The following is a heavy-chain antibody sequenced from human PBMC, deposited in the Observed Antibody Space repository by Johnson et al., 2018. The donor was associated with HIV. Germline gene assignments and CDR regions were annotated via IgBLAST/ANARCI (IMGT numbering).Heavy chain of an antibody. CDR3: ARVRGLGYCSSTNCWGDAFDI. CDR1: GFTVSRNY. J-gene: IGHJ3*02. Sequence: VQLVESGGGLVQPGGSLRLSCAASGFTVSRNYMSWVRQAPGKGLEWVSGINWNGGSTSYADSVKGRFIFSRDNARNSLYLQMNSLRAEDTALYYCARVRGLGYCSSTNCWGDAFDIWGHGTMVTVAS. D-gene: IGHD2-2*01. V-gene: IGHV3-20*04. CDR2: INWNGGST.